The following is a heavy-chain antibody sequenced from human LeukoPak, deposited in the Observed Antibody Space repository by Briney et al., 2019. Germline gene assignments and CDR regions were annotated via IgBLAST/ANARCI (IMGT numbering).Heavy chain of an antibody. V-gene: IGHV3-30*18. Sequence: GGSLRLSCAASGFTFSSYGMHWVRQAPGKGLEWVAVISYDGSNKYYADSVKGRFTISRDNSKNTLYLQMNSLRAEDTAVYYCAKARGSDNWGQGTLVTVSS. CDR3: AKARGSDN. CDR1: GFTFSSYG. J-gene: IGHJ4*02. D-gene: IGHD3-10*01. CDR2: ISYDGSNK.